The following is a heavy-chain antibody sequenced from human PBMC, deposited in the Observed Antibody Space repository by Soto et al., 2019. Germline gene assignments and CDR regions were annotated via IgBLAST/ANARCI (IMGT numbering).Heavy chain of an antibody. CDR1: GGSISSTSYY. V-gene: IGHV4-39*01. CDR3: ARQDRRRFHYGYLDS. J-gene: IGHJ4*02. CDR2: IFYTGLT. Sequence: QLQLLESGPGLVKPSETLSLACTVSGGSISSTSYYWGWVRQPPGKGLEWIGNIFYTGLTYYNPSLQSRVTISVDTSKNQFSLKVTSVTAADAAVYYCARQDRRRFHYGYLDSWGQGTLVTVSS. D-gene: IGHD3-10*01.